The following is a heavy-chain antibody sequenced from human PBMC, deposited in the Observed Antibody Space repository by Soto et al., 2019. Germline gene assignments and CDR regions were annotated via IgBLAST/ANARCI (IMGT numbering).Heavy chain of an antibody. J-gene: IGHJ4*02. CDR1: GFTFSLYA. CDR2: ISVSGAST. D-gene: IGHD2-15*01. Sequence: EVQLLESGGGLAQPGGSLRLSCAASGFTFSLYAMSWVRQAPGKGLECVTGISVSGASTYYADSVKGRFTISRDNSKNSLYLQRNSLRAEDTALYYCASMDRYFGRGTCSDYWGQGTLVTVSS. V-gene: IGHV3-23*01. CDR3: ASMDRYFGRGTCSDY.